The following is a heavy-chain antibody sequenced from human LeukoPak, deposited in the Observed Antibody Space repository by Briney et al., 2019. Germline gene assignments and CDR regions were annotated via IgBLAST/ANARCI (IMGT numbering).Heavy chain of an antibody. V-gene: IGHV1-2*02. CDR2: INPNSGGT. J-gene: IGHJ5*02. D-gene: IGHD3-3*01. Sequence: GASVKVSCKASGYTFTGYYMHWVRQAPGQGLEWMGWINPNSGGTNYAQKFQGRVTMTRDTSISTAYMELSRLRSDDTAVYYCARGRRFLEWLPGRLFDPWGQGTLVTVSS. CDR1: GYTFTGYY. CDR3: ARGRRFLEWLPGRLFDP.